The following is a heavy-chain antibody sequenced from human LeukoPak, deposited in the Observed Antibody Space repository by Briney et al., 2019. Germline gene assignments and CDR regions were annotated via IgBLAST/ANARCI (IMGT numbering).Heavy chain of an antibody. V-gene: IGHV3-9*01. CDR2: ISWNSGSI. CDR1: GFTFDDYA. J-gene: IGHJ4*02. CDR3: ARRTRGTGDY. Sequence: GRSLRLSCAASGFTFDDYAMHWVRQAPGKGLEWVSGISWNSGSIGYADSVKGRFTISRDNAKNSLYLQMNSLRAEDTAVYYCARRTRGTGDYWGQGTLVTVSS. D-gene: IGHD4-17*01.